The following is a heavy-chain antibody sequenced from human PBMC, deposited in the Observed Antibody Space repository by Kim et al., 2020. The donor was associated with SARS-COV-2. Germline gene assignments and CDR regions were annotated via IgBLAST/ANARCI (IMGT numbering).Heavy chain of an antibody. CDR2: ISGSGGST. Sequence: GGSLRLSCAASGFTFSSYAMSWVRQAPGKGLEWVSAISGSGGSTYYADSVKGRFTISRDNSKNTLYLQMNSLRAEDTAVYYCAKDRAGYYDSSGYYDAFDIWGQGTMVTVSS. CDR3: AKDRAGYYDSSGYYDAFDI. CDR1: GFTFSSYA. V-gene: IGHV3-23*01. J-gene: IGHJ3*02. D-gene: IGHD3-22*01.